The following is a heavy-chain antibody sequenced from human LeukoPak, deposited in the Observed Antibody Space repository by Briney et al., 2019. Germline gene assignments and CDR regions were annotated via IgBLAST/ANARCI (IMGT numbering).Heavy chain of an antibody. CDR1: GFTFSSYG. CDR2: IRYDGSNK. CDR3: VWFGDSRVLY. J-gene: IGHJ4*02. V-gene: IGHV3-30*02. D-gene: IGHD3-10*01. Sequence: PGGSLRLSCAASGFTFSSYGMHWVRQAPGKGLEWVAFIRYDGSNKYYADSVKGRFTISRDNSKNTMYLQMNSLRAEDTAVYYCVWFGDSRVLYWGQGTLVTVSS.